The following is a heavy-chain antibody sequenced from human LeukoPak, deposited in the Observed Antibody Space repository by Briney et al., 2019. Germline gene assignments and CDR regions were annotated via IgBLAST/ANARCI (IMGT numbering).Heavy chain of an antibody. V-gene: IGHV3-74*01. D-gene: IGHD1-26*01. J-gene: IGHJ4*02. CDR1: GLTFSSYW. CDR3: VSALGGQGGH. CDR2: INNDGRST. Sequence: GGSLRLSCAASGLTFSSYWMHWVRQAPGKGLVWVSHINNDGRSTNYADSVKGRFTISRDNAKSTLFLQMNSLRVDDTAVYYCVSALGGQGGHWGQGTLVTVSS.